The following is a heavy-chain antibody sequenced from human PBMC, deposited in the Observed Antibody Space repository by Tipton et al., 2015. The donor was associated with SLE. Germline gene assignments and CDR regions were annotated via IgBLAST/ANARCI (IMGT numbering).Heavy chain of an antibody. CDR2: INHSGST. CDR1: GGSFSLYY. D-gene: IGHD7-27*01. V-gene: IGHV4-34*01. J-gene: IGHJ4*02. Sequence: TLSLTCAFYGGSFSLYYWTWIRQPPGRGLEWIGEINHSGSTNYNPPLKSRVTISADTSKNQFSLTLSSVTAADTALYYCARVLTGSCFDNWGQGTLVTVSS. CDR3: ARVLTGSCFDN.